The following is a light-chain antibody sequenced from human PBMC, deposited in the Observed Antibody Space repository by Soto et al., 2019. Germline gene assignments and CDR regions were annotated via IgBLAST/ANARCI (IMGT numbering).Light chain of an antibody. Sequence: QSALTQPASVSGSPGQSITISCTGTSSDVAGYNYVSWYQQHPGKAPKLMIYEVSYRPSGVSNRFSGSKSGNTASLTISGLQAEDEADYFCSSYTRTTYFFGTGTKLTVL. J-gene: IGLJ1*01. CDR1: SSDVAGYNY. CDR2: EVS. CDR3: SSYTRTTYF. V-gene: IGLV2-14*01.